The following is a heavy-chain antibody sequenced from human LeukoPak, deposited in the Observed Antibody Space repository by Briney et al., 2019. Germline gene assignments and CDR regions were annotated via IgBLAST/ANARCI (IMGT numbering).Heavy chain of an antibody. CDR3: ARDVRWLPLGD. V-gene: IGHV4-39*07. CDR1: DGSISSSSYY. CDR2: IYYSGST. D-gene: IGHD5-24*01. J-gene: IGHJ4*02. Sequence: PSETLSLTCTVSDGSISSSSYYWGWIRQPPGKGLEWIGSIYYSGSTYYNPSLKSRVTISVDTSKNQFSLKLSSVTAADTAVYYCARDVRWLPLGDWGQGTLVTVSS.